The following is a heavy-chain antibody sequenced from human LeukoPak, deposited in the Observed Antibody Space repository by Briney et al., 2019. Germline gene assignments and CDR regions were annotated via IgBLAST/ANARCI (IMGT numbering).Heavy chain of an antibody. CDR1: GFTFTSYW. D-gene: IGHD2-15*01. CDR3: ARDPGWSSFDI. J-gene: IGHJ3*02. V-gene: IGHV3-7*01. Sequence: GGSLRLSCVASGFTFTSYWMSWVRQAPGKGLECVSNINQDGGTKNYVDSVKGRLTISRDNAENSLYLQMSSLRAEDTALYYCARDPGWSSFDIWGKGIMVTVSS. CDR2: INQDGGTK.